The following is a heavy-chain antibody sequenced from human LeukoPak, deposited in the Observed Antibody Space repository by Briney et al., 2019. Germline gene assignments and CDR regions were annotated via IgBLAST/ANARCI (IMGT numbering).Heavy chain of an antibody. J-gene: IGHJ4*02. V-gene: IGHV3-21*01. CDR1: GFTFSSYS. D-gene: IGHD6-19*01. CDR2: ISSSSSYR. Sequence: PGGSLRLSCAASGFTFSSYSMNWVRQARGKGREGVSSISSSSSYRYYADSGKGRFTTSRDNATNSLYLQMNSLTAEDTAVYYCARASAVAGTRHYWGQGTLVTVSS. CDR3: ARASAVAGTRHY.